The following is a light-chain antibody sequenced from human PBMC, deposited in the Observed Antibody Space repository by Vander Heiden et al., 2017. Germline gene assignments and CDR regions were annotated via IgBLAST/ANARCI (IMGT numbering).Light chain of an antibody. V-gene: IGLV3-21*02. CDR3: QVWDSGFVP. CDR1: NIGSKR. Sequence: SYVLTQPPAVSVAPGQTARITCGGNNIGSKRVHWYQQKAGQAPVGVVNDDSDRPSGIPERFSCSTSGNTATLTISRVEAGDEADYYCQVWDSGFVPFGGGTKLTVL. J-gene: IGLJ3*02. CDR2: DDS.